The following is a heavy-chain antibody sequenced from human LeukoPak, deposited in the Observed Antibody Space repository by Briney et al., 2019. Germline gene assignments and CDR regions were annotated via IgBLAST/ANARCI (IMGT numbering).Heavy chain of an antibody. J-gene: IGHJ4*02. CDR2: TNWNGGST. CDR3: VRVANWNRYYFDY. D-gene: IGHD1-1*01. CDR1: GFTFDDYG. Sequence: GGSLRLSCAASGFTFDDYGMTWVRHAPGRGLECVSGTNWNGGSTGYADSVEGRFTISRDNAKNSLYLQMHSLRAEDTALYYCVRVANWNRYYFDYWGQGTLVTVSS. V-gene: IGHV3-20*04.